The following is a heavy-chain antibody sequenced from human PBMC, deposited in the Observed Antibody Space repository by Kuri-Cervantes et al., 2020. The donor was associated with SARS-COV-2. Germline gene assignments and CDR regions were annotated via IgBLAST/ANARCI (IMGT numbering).Heavy chain of an antibody. J-gene: IGHJ6*02. Sequence: WVRQAPGKGLEWVTLISYDGSDKYYADSVKGRFTISRDNSKSTLFLQMNSLRAEDTAEYYCARGAAAADYFFYGMDVWGRGTTVTVSS. CDR3: ARGAAAADYFFYGMDV. CDR2: ISYDGSDK. D-gene: IGHD6-13*01. V-gene: IGHV3-30*03.